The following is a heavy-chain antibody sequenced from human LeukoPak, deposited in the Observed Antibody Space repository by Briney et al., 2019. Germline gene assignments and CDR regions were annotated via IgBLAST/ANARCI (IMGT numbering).Heavy chain of an antibody. Sequence: PSETLSLTCTVSGGSISTYYWTWIRQLPGKGLEWIGYVSYSGSTNYNPSLKSRLTISVDTSKSQFSLELSSVTAADTAVYYCARKFGTGWFFDYWGRGTLVTVSS. V-gene: IGHV4-59*01. D-gene: IGHD6-19*01. CDR2: VSYSGST. CDR3: ARKFGTGWFFDY. CDR1: GGSISTYY. J-gene: IGHJ4*02.